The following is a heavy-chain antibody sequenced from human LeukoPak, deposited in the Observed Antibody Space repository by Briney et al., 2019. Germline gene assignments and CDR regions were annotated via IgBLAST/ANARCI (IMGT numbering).Heavy chain of an antibody. J-gene: IGHJ5*02. V-gene: IGHV4-39*07. CDR2: IYYTGST. Sequence: SETLSLTCSVSGSSVTSGGFYWGWLRQPPGKEPEWIATIYYTGSTYYNPSLKSRVTISIDTSKNQFSLKLTSVTAADTAVYYCVRSPQLDPWGQGTLVTVSS. CDR1: GSSVTSGGFY. CDR3: VRSPQLDP.